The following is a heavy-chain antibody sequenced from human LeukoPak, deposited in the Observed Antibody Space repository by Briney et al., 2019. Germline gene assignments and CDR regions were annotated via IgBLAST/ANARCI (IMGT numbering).Heavy chain of an antibody. Sequence: PGGSLRLSCAASGFTFSGSAMHWVRQASGRGLEWIGRIRSQSNSYATAYAASVKGRFTISRYDSNNTAYLQMNSLKTEDTAVYYCTRQRDYGGNWNFDYWGQGTLVTVSS. J-gene: IGHJ4*02. V-gene: IGHV3-73*01. CDR1: GFTFSGSA. CDR3: TRQRDYGGNWNFDY. D-gene: IGHD4-23*01. CDR2: IRSQSNSYAT.